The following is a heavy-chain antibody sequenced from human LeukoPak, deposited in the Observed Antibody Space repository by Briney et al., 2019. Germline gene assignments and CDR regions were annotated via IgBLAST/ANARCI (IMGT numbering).Heavy chain of an antibody. J-gene: IGHJ4*02. CDR1: GYTFTSYD. CDR2: MNPNSGNT. Sequence: ASVKVSCKASGYTFTSYDINWVRQATGQGLEWMGWMNPNSGNTGYAQKLQGRVTMTRNTSISTAYMELSSLRSEDTAVYYCARVGRYGSGSRRNNIDYWGQGALVTVSS. CDR3: ARVGRYGSGSRRNNIDY. D-gene: IGHD3-10*01. V-gene: IGHV1-8*01.